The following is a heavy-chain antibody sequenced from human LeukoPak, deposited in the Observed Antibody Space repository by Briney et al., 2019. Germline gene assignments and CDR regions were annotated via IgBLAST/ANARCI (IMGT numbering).Heavy chain of an antibody. V-gene: IGHV3-7*01. J-gene: IGHJ4*02. CDR1: GFTSSNYW. Sequence: PGGSLRLSCAASGFTSSNYWMSWVRQAPRKGLEWVANIKQDGSEKYYVDSVKGRFTIFRDNAKNSLYLQMNSLRADDTAVYYCTRASSGWTVDLYYFDYWGQGTLVTVSS. CDR2: IKQDGSEK. CDR3: TRASSGWTVDLYYFDY. D-gene: IGHD6-19*01.